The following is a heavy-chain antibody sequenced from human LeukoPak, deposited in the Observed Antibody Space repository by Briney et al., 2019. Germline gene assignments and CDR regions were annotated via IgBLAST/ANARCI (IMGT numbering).Heavy chain of an antibody. CDR2: MNPNSGNT. CDR3: ARGGQDFSDYYYMDV. D-gene: IGHD3-3*01. Sequence: ASVKASCKASGYTFTSYDINWVRQAPGQGLEWMGWMNPNSGNTGYAQKFQGRVTITRNTSISTAYMELSSLRSEDTAVYYCARGGQDFSDYYYMDVWGKGTTVTVSS. J-gene: IGHJ6*03. V-gene: IGHV1-8*03. CDR1: GYTFTSYD.